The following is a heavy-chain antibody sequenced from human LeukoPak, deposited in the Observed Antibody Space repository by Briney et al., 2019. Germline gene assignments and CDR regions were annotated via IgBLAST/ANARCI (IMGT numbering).Heavy chain of an antibody. D-gene: IGHD5-24*01. CDR2: IIPIFGTA. J-gene: IGHJ4*02. CDR1: GGTFISYA. CDR3: ARHDGYNLKSVYYFDY. V-gene: IGHV1-69*06. Sequence: GASVTVSCKASGGTFISYAISWVRQAPGQGLEWMGGIIPIFGTANYAQKFRGRVTITADKSTSTAYMELSSLRSEDTAVYYCARHDGYNLKSVYYFDYWGQGTLVTVSS.